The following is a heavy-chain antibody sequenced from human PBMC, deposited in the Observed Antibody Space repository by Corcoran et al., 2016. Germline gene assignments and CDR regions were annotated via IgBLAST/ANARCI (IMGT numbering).Heavy chain of an antibody. J-gene: IGHJ4*02. Sequence: EVQLLQSGAEAKKPGESLKISCKGSGYSFSNYWIGWVRQMPGKGLEWMGIIYPGDSDTRYSPSFQGQVVISVDKSISTAYLQWSSLEASDNAIYYCARRGDNSEYFEYWGQGTLVTVSS. V-gene: IGHV5-51*01. D-gene: IGHD2-21*01. CDR2: IYPGDSDT. CDR1: GYSFSNYW. CDR3: ARRGDNSEYFEY.